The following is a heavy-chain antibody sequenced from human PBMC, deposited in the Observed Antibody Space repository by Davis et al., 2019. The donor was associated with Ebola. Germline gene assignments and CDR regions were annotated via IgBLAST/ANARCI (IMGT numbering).Heavy chain of an antibody. CDR3: ARGLPSQYYYYGMDV. CDR2: INPNSGGT. CDR1: GYTFTGYY. V-gene: IGHV1-2*04. Sequence: ASVKVSCKASGYTFTGYYMHWVRQAPGQGLEWMGWINPNSGGTNYAQKFQGWVTMTRDTSISTAYKELSRLRSDDTAVYYCARGLPSQYYYYGMDVWGQGTTVTVSS. J-gene: IGHJ6*02.